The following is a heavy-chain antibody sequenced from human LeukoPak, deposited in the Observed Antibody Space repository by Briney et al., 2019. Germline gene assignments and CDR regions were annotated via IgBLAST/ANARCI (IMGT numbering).Heavy chain of an antibody. Sequence: GGSLRLSCAASGFTFSDYYMSWIRQAPGKGLEWVSYISSSGSTIYYADSVKGRFTISRDNAKNSLYLQMNSLRAEDTASYYCAKEGHDYGDYGDAFDIWGQGTMVTVSS. V-gene: IGHV3-11*01. J-gene: IGHJ3*02. CDR2: ISSSGSTI. CDR1: GFTFSDYY. D-gene: IGHD4-17*01. CDR3: AKEGHDYGDYGDAFDI.